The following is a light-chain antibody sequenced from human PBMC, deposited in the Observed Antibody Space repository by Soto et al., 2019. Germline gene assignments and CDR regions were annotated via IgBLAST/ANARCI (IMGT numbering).Light chain of an antibody. CDR1: QSVSNRY. CDR2: GAS. CDR3: QQRSSWPRIT. J-gene: IGKJ5*01. Sequence: VLTQSPCTLSLSPGERATLSCRASQSVSNRYLAWYQQKPGQAPRLLISGASSRATGIPDRFSGSGSGTDFTLTISRLEPEDFAVYYCQQRSSWPRITFGQGTRLEI. V-gene: IGKV3D-20*02.